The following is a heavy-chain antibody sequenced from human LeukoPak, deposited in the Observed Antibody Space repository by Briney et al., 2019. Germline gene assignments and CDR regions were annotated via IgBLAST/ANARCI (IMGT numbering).Heavy chain of an antibody. J-gene: IGHJ3*02. V-gene: IGHV4-31*03. CDR3: ARDLGDYYDSSGNDAFDI. Sequence: PSETLSLTCTVSGGSISSGGYYWSWSRQHPGKVLEWIGYIYYSGSTYYNPSLKSRVTISVDTSKNQFSLKLSSVTAADTAVYYCARDLGDYYDSSGNDAFDIWGQGTMVTVSS. CDR1: GGSISSGGYY. CDR2: IYYSGST. D-gene: IGHD3-22*01.